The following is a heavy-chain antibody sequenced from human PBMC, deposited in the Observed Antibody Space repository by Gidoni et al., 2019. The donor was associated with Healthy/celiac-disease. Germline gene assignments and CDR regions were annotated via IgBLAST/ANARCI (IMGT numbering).Heavy chain of an antibody. CDR1: GFTFSSYS. Sequence: EVQLVESGGGLVKPGGSLRLSCAASGFTFSSYSMHWVRQAPGKGLEWVSSISSSSSYIYYADSVKGRFTISRDNAKNSLYLQMNSLRAEDTAVYYCARVVAVADPGEEDYWGQGTLVTVSS. V-gene: IGHV3-21*01. CDR3: ARVVAVADPGEEDY. D-gene: IGHD6-19*01. J-gene: IGHJ4*02. CDR2: ISSSSSYI.